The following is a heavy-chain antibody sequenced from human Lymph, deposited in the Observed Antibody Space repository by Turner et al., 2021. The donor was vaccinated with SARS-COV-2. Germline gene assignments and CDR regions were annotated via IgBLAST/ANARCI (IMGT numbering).Heavy chain of an antibody. J-gene: IGHJ6*02. CDR2: IYSGGSS. CDR1: GITVSRNY. CDR3: ARDLDTAGGMDV. V-gene: IGHV3-53*04. D-gene: IGHD5-18*01. Sequence: EVQLVESGGGLVQPGGSLSLSCAASGITVSRNYMSWVRQAPGKGLEWVSGIYSGGSSYYADSVKGRFTISRHNSKNTLYLQMNSLRAEDTAVYYCARDLDTAGGMDVWGQGTTVTVSS.